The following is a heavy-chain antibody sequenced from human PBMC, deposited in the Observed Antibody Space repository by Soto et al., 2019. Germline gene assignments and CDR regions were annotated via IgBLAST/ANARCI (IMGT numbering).Heavy chain of an antibody. D-gene: IGHD2-2*01. V-gene: IGHV4-34*01. J-gene: IGHJ5*02. CDR2: INHSGST. CDR1: GGSFSGYC. CDR3: ARGSPLHRLLSRTLGSLGWFDP. Sequence: PSETLSLTCAVYGGSFSGYCWSWIRQPPGKGLEWIGEINHSGSTNYNPSLKSRVTISVDTSKNQFSLKLSSVTAADTAVYYCARGSPLHRLLSRTLGSLGWFDPWSQGTLVTVSS.